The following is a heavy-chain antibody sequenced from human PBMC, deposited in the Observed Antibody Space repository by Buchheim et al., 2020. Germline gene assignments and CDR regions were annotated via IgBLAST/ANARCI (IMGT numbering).Heavy chain of an antibody. J-gene: IGHJ6*02. Sequence: QVQLQESGPGLVKPSETLSLTCTVPGGSISSYYWSWIRQPPGKGLEWIGYIDYSGSTNYNPSLKSRVTISVDTSKNQFSLKLSSVTTADTAGYYRARHVRLVEGGYYYYHGMDVWGQGT. CDR3: ARHVRLVEGGYYYYHGMDV. D-gene: IGHD3-3*01. CDR2: IDYSGST. CDR1: GGSISSYY. V-gene: IGHV4-59*08.